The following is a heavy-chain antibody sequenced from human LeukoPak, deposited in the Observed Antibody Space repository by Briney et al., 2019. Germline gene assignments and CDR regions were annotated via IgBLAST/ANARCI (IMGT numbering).Heavy chain of an antibody. D-gene: IGHD3-3*01. CDR2: IKSKTDGGTT. Sequence: GGSLRLSCAASGFTFSNAWMSWVRQAPGKGLEWVGRIKSKTDGGTTDYAAPVKGRFTISRDDSKNTLYLQMNSLKTEDTAVYYCTTDQYYGFLEWLDYWGQGTLVTVSS. J-gene: IGHJ4*02. CDR3: TTDQYYGFLEWLDY. V-gene: IGHV3-15*01. CDR1: GFTFSNAW.